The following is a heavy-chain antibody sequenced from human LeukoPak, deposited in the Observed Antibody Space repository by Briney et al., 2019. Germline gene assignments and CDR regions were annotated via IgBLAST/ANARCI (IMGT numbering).Heavy chain of an antibody. V-gene: IGHV4-59*01. CDR3: ARAHSGSYTKGYHFDS. CDR2: IYYSGST. J-gene: IGHJ4*02. Sequence: LSETLSLTCTVSGGSINTYYWTWIRQPPGKGLEWIGYIYYSGSTNYNPSLKSRVTISVDMSKNQFSLKLNSVTAADTAVYYCARAHSGSYTKGYHFDSWGQGTLVTVSS. D-gene: IGHD1-26*01. CDR1: GGSINTYY.